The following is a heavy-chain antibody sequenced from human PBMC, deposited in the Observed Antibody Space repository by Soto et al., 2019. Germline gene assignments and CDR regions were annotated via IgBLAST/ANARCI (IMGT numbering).Heavy chain of an antibody. CDR2: ISYDGSNK. V-gene: IGHV3-30-3*01. D-gene: IGHD1-26*01. Sequence: GGSLRLSCAASGFTFSSYAMHWVRQAPGKGLEWVAVISYDGSNKYYADSVKGRFTISRDNSKNTLYLQMNSLRAEDTAVYYCARDLGPGWELLGVFDYWGQGTLVTVSS. CDR3: ARDLGPGWELLGVFDY. CDR1: GFTFSSYA. J-gene: IGHJ4*02.